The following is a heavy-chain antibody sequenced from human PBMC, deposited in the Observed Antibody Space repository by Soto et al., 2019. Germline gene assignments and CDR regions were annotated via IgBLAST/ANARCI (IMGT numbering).Heavy chain of an antibody. CDR3: ARQGFGALRGLVDV. CDR2: IYYSGST. CDR1: GGSISSDY. J-gene: IGHJ6*01. Sequence: SETLSLTCTVSGGSISSDYWSWSRLPPGKGMEWIGYIYYSGSTNYNPSLKSRVTISVDTSKNQFSLKLSSVTAADTAVYYCARQGFGALRGLVDV. V-gene: IGHV4-59*08. D-gene: IGHD2-15*01.